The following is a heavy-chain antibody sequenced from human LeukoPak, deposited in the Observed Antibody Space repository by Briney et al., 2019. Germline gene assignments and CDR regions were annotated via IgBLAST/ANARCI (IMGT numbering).Heavy chain of an antibody. V-gene: IGHV1-8*03. J-gene: IGHJ4*02. Sequence: ASVKVSCKASGYTFTNYHINWVRQATGQGLEWMGWMKPNSGERGYAQKFQGRVTISGDTSISTSYMELGSLRSDDTAVYFCARTTSFTASGYDYWGQGTLVTVSS. D-gene: IGHD6-25*01. CDR1: GYTFTNYH. CDR2: MKPNSGER. CDR3: ARTTSFTASGYDY.